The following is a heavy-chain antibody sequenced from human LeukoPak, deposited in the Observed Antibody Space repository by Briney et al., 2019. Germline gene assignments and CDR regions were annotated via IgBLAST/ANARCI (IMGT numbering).Heavy chain of an antibody. CDR1: GFTFSSYW. D-gene: IGHD2-21*02. J-gene: IGHJ4*02. CDR2: IGGGGGST. V-gene: IGHV3-23*01. Sequence: PGGSLRLSCAASGFTFSSYWMSWVRQAPGKGLEWVSTIGGGGGSTYYADSVKGRFTISRDNSKNTLYLQMNSLRAEDTAVYYCARRTATQNFDYWGQGTLVTVSS. CDR3: ARRTATQNFDY.